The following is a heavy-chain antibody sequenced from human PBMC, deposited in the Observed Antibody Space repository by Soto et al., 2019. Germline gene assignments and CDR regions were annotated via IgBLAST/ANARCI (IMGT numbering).Heavy chain of an antibody. Sequence: WETLSLTCTFSVDSINSYYWSCIRQPPGKGLEWIGYIYDSGSTNYNPSLKSRVTISVDTSKNQFSLKLTSVTAADTAMYYCATEEGVRYTFDPWGQGTRVTVSX. CDR3: ATEEGVRYTFDP. D-gene: IGHD3-9*01. J-gene: IGHJ5*02. V-gene: IGHV4-59*01. CDR1: VDSINSYY. CDR2: IYDSGST.